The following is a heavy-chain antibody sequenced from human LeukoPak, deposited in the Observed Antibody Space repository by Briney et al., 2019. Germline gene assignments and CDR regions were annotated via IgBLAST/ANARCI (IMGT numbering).Heavy chain of an antibody. CDR3: AKDLGSGSFAFDI. CDR2: ISYDRSNK. V-gene: IGHV3-30*02. CDR1: GFIFTNYN. D-gene: IGHD3-10*01. J-gene: IGHJ3*02. Sequence: GGSLRLSCAASGFIFTNYNMHWVRQAPGKGLEWVTFISYDRSNKYYADSVKGRFTISRDNSKKMLYMQMNSLRVEDTALYYCAKDLGSGSFAFDIWGQGTMVTVSS.